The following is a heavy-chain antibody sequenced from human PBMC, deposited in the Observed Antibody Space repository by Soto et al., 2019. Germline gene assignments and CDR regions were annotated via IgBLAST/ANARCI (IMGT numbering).Heavy chain of an antibody. Sequence: SETLSLTCTVSGGSVSSGSYYWSWIRQPPGKGLEWIGYIYYSGSTNYNPSLKSRVTISVDTSKNQFSLKLSSVTAADTAVYYCARENWNRGDNWFDPWGQGTLVTVSS. CDR3: ARENWNRGDNWFDP. D-gene: IGHD1-1*01. CDR1: GGSVSSGSYY. CDR2: IYYSGST. V-gene: IGHV4-61*01. J-gene: IGHJ5*02.